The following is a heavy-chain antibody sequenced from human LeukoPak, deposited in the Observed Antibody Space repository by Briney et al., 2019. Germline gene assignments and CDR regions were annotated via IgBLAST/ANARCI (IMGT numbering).Heavy chain of an antibody. Sequence: PGGSLRLSCAASGFTFDDYAMHWVRQAPGKGLEWVSGISWNSGSIGYADSVKGRFTISRDNAKNSLYLQMNSLRAEDTALYYCARYDSSGYEGFDYWGQGTLVTVSS. V-gene: IGHV3-9*01. D-gene: IGHD3-22*01. CDR2: ISWNSGSI. J-gene: IGHJ4*02. CDR1: GFTFDDYA. CDR3: ARYDSSGYEGFDY.